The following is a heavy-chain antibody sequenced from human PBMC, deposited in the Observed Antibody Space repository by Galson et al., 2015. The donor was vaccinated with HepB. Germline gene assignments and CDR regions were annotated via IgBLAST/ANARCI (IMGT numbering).Heavy chain of an antibody. CDR3: ARWSPSGASDDAFDI. Sequence: SVKVSCKASGNDFITYAMYWVRQAPGQRLEWMGWINVGNSHTEYSQKFQGRLTITRDTSASTAYMELRSLRSEDTAVYYCARWSPSGASDDAFDIWGQGTMVTVSS. D-gene: IGHD1-26*01. CDR1: GNDFITYA. J-gene: IGHJ3*02. V-gene: IGHV1-3*01. CDR2: INVGNSHT.